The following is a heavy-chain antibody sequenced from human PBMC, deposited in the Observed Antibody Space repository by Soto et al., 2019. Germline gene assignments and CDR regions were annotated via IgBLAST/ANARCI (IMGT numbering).Heavy chain of an antibody. CDR1: GYTFTSYY. D-gene: IGHD2-15*01. Sequence: ASVKVSCKASGYTFTSYYMHWVRQAPGQGLEWMGIINPSGGSTSYAQKFQGRVTMTRDTSTSTVYMELSSLRSEDTAVYYCARGGSIVVVVAATGGYYYYMDVWGKGTMVTVAS. CDR2: INPSGGST. V-gene: IGHV1-46*03. CDR3: ARGGSIVVVVAATGGYYYYMDV. J-gene: IGHJ6*03.